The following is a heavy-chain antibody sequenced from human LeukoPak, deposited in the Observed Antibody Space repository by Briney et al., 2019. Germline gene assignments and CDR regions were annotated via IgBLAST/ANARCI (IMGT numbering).Heavy chain of an antibody. V-gene: IGHV3-21*01. CDR3: ARDFYDSSGYYLRY. Sequence: GGSLRLSCAASGFTFSSYSMNWVRQAPGKGLEWVSSITTSSSYIYYADSVKGRFTVSRDNAKNTLYLQMNSLRAEDTAVYYCARDFYDSSGYYLRYWGQGTLVTVSS. J-gene: IGHJ4*02. CDR2: ITTSSSYI. CDR1: GFTFSSYS. D-gene: IGHD3-22*01.